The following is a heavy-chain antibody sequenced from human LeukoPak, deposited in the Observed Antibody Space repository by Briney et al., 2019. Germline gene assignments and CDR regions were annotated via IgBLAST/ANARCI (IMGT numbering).Heavy chain of an antibody. CDR2: IKPDGSEI. D-gene: IGHD5-24*01. V-gene: IGHV3-7*01. J-gene: IGHJ3*02. Sequence: GGSLRLSCAASGFTFSNYWMSWVRQAPGRGLEWMADIKPDGSEINYMDSVKGRFTISRDNAKNSLYLQTDSLRVEDTAVYYCASQDRSFNWAFHIWGQGTMVIVSS. CDR1: GFTFSNYW. CDR3: ASQDRSFNWAFHI.